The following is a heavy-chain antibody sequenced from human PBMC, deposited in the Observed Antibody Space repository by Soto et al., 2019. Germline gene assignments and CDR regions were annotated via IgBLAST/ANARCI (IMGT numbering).Heavy chain of an antibody. CDR3: AMRSRPDFYYIDV. Sequence: EVQLAESGGGLAQPGGSLRLSCAASGFTLSGYAMDWVRQAPGKGLEYVSGISSNGVGTYYANSVQGRFTISRDNSKNTVYLQMGSLRLEDIAVYYFAMRSRPDFYYIDVWGKGTTVTVSS. CDR2: ISSNGVGT. J-gene: IGHJ6*03. CDR1: GFTLSGYA. V-gene: IGHV3-64*01.